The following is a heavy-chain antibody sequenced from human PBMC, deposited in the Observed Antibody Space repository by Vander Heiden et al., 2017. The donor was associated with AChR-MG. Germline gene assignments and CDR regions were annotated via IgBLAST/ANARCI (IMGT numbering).Heavy chain of an antibody. J-gene: IGHJ4*02. Sequence: EVQLVESGGGLVQPGGSLRLSCAASGFTFSNFWIHWVRQAPGKGLVWVAFVNNDGSTTSYADSVRGRFTISRDNAKNTLYLQMNSLSAEDTAVYYCARGGYGAIDYWGQGALVTVSS. CDR2: VNNDGSTT. V-gene: IGHV3-74*01. CDR3: ARGGYGAIDY. CDR1: GFTFSNFW. D-gene: IGHD5-12*01.